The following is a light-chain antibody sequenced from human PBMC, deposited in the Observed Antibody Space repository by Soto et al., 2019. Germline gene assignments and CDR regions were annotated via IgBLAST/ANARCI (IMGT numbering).Light chain of an antibody. J-gene: IGKJ2*01. CDR2: TAS. CDR3: QQLHTYPYT. V-gene: IGKV1-9*01. CDR1: EGISNF. Sequence: IHLTQSPSFLSASVGDRVTITCRASEGISNFLAWYQQKPGIAPELLIYTASTLRSGVPSRFSGSGSGTEFTLTISSLQPEDFATFYCQQLHTYPYTFGQGTRVDI.